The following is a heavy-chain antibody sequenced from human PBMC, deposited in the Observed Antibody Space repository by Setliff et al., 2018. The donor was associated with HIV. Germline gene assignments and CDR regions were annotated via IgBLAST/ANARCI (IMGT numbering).Heavy chain of an antibody. CDR2: INPSGGST. V-gene: IGHV1-46*01. CDR1: GYTFTSYY. CDR3: ASARIAAAGFDP. D-gene: IGHD6-13*01. J-gene: IGHJ5*02. Sequence: ASVKVSCKASGYTFTSYYMHWVRQAPGQGLEWMGIINPSGGSTSYAQKFQGRVTMTRDTSTSTVYMKLSSLRSEDTAVYYCASARIAAAGFDPWGQGTLVTVSS.